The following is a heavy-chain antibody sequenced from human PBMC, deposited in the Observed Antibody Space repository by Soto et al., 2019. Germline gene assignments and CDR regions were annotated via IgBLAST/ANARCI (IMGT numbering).Heavy chain of an antibody. CDR2: INWNGGST. CDR3: ARTGYGSGSYNWFDP. J-gene: IGHJ5*02. CDR1: GFTFDDYG. D-gene: IGHD3-10*01. Sequence: GSLRLSCAASGFTFDDYGMSWVRQAPGKGLEWVSGINWNGGSTGYADSVKGRFTISRDNAKNSLYLQMNSLRAEDTALYHCARTGYGSGSYNWFDPWGQGTLVTVSS. V-gene: IGHV3-20*01.